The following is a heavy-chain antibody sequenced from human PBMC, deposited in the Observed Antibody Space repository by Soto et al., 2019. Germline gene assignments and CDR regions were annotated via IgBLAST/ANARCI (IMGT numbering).Heavy chain of an antibody. CDR2: ISGSGATT. CDR3: ARATWGSSRDNAFDI. Sequence: SLRLSCSASGFTFSSFAMSWVRQAPGKGLEWVAGISGSGATTYSADSVKGRFTSSRDNAKNSLYLQMNSLRAEDTAVYYCARATWGSSRDNAFDIWGQGTMVTVSS. D-gene: IGHD6-13*01. V-gene: IGHV3-23*01. CDR1: GFTFSSFA. J-gene: IGHJ3*02.